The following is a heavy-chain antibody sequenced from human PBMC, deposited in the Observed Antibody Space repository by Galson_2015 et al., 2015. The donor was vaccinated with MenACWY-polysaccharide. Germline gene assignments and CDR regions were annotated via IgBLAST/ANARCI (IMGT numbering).Heavy chain of an antibody. Sequence: SLRLSCATSGFIFSNYWMSWVRLTPGKGLEWLGNIKNDGTAKNYVDSVKGRFTFPRDNTKNSLYLQMSSLREEDTAVYYCAKDRHWNSFDCWGQGTLVTVSS. CDR1: GFIFSNYW. CDR3: AKDRHWNSFDC. CDR2: IKNDGTAK. D-gene: IGHD1/OR15-1a*01. J-gene: IGHJ4*02. V-gene: IGHV3-7*04.